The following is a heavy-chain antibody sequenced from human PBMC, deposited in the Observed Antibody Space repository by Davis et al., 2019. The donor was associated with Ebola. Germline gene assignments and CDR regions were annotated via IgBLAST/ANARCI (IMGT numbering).Heavy chain of an antibody. CDR2: INHSGST. V-gene: IGHV4-34*01. CDR1: GGSFSGYY. D-gene: IGHD2-2*01. Sequence: MPSETLSLTCAVYGGSFSGYYWSWIRQPPGKGLEWIGEINHSGSTNYHPSLKSRVTISVDTSKNQFSLKLSSVTAADTAVYYCAIPYCSSTTCSLDYWGQGTLVTVSS. CDR3: AIPYCSSTTCSLDY. J-gene: IGHJ4*02.